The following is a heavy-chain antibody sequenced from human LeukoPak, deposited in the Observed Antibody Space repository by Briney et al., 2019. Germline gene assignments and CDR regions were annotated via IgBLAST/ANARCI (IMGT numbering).Heavy chain of an antibody. V-gene: IGHV3-30*04. Sequence: PGGSLRLSCAASGFTFSNYMMHWVRQAPGKGLDWVAVILENGSYQYYADSVKGRFTISRDNSKNTLFLQMNSLRTEDTAIYYCARVRGGGFRPADPWGLGTLVTVSP. CDR2: ILENGSYQ. D-gene: IGHD6-25*01. CDR3: ARVRGGGFRPADP. CDR1: GFTFSNYM. J-gene: IGHJ5*02.